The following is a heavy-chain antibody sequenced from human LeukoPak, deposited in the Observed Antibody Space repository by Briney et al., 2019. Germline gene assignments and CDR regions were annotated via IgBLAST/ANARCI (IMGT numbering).Heavy chain of an antibody. CDR2: MNPNSGNT. J-gene: IGHJ6*02. CDR1: GYTFTAHD. Sequence: ASVKVSCKASGYTFTAHDVNWVRQATGQGLEWMGWMNPNSGNTGFGQNFKGRVTMTRDTSTSTAYTELSSLRSEDAAVYYCARGFDVLTGHSYAYYYYYGLDIWGQGTTVIVSS. CDR3: ARGFDVLTGHSYAYYYYYGLDI. D-gene: IGHD3-9*01. V-gene: IGHV1-8*01.